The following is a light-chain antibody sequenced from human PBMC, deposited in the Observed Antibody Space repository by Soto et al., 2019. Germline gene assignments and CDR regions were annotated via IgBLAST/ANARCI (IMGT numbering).Light chain of an antibody. CDR2: DAS. Sequence: DIHMTHSSSSLSSSLVDRVTITCQASQNINNYLNCYQQKPGRAPKLLIYDASNLEAGVPSRFRGSGSGTDFTFTTSRLQPEDIATYYCQQYENLPTFGQGTRLEIK. J-gene: IGKJ5*01. CDR3: QQYENLPT. V-gene: IGKV1-33*01. CDR1: QNINNY.